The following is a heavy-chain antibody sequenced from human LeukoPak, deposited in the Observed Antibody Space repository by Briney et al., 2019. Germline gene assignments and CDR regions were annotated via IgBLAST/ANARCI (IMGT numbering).Heavy chain of an antibody. Sequence: GESLKISCKGSGYRFTNYWIGWVRQMPGQGLEWMGIIYPGDSDTRYSPSFQGQVTISADKSISTAYLQWSSLKASDTAVYYCARRAAEWEPLDYWGQGTLVTVSS. CDR2: IYPGDSDT. J-gene: IGHJ4*02. CDR1: GYRFTNYW. D-gene: IGHD1-26*01. V-gene: IGHV5-51*01. CDR3: ARRAAEWEPLDY.